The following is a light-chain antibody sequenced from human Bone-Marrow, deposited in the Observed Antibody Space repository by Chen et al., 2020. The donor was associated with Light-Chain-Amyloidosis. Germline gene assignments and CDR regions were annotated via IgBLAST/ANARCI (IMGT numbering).Light chain of an antibody. CDR2: EDE. V-gene: IGLV6-57*01. Sequence: NFMLSQPPYESDSPRSTVINSGTSSSGSSATNYVRWYQQRPGSPPTTVIYEDEQRPSGVPDRFSGSIDRSSNSASLTISGLKTEDEADYYSQSYQGSSQGVFGGGTKLTVL. CDR1: SGSSATNY. J-gene: IGLJ3*02. CDR3: QSYQGSSQGV.